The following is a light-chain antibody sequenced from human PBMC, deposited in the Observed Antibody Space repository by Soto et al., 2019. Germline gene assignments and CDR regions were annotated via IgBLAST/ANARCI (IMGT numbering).Light chain of an antibody. CDR3: QHPYT. CDR2: DAA. J-gene: IGKJ2*01. Sequence: DIVLTQSPATLSLSPGERATLSCRASQSVSSYLAWYQQKPGQAPRLLIYDAAIRATGIPARFSGSGSGTDFTLTISSLAPEYFPVHYCQHPYTFGQGTKLEIK. CDR1: QSVSSY. V-gene: IGKV3-11*01.